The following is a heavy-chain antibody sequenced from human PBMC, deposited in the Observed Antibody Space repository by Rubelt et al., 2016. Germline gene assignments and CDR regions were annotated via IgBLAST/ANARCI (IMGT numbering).Heavy chain of an antibody. V-gene: IGHV4-39*01. Sequence: QLQLQESGPGLVKPSETLSLTCSVSGGSISSRSYYWGWIRQPPGKGLEWIGTIYVSGSTFYNPSLKSRVTISVDTSKNQLSLKLGSVAAADTAVYYCAGHMGSSSDWYYLNYWGQGTLVTVSS. J-gene: IGHJ4*02. D-gene: IGHD6-19*01. CDR1: GGSISSRSYY. CDR2: IYVSGST. CDR3: AGHMGSSSDWYYLNY.